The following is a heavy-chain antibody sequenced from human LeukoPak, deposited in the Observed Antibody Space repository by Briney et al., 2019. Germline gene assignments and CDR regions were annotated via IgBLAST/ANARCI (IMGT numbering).Heavy chain of an antibody. V-gene: IGHV3-7*01. Sequence: GGSLRLSCAASGFSFSVNWMSWVRQAPGKGPEWVASIKKDESEKYYVDSVSGRFTISRDNAKNSLYLQMNSLRVEDTAVCYCAKEGYWGRGTLVTVSS. CDR3: AKEGY. J-gene: IGHJ4*02. CDR2: IKKDESEK. CDR1: GFSFSVNW.